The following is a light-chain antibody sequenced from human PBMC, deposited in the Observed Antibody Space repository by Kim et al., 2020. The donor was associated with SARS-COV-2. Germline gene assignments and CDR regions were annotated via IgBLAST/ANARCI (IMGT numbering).Light chain of an antibody. Sequence: PGGTVTLTCASNTGPVTGGQYPSWVERKAGQAPRTLMYDSTHRHSWTPARFSGSLLGGNAALTLAGAQTEDEADYYCLLSYSGLVFFGGGTQLTVL. V-gene: IGLV7-46*01. CDR2: DST. CDR1: TGPVTGGQY. J-gene: IGLJ2*01. CDR3: LLSYSGLVF.